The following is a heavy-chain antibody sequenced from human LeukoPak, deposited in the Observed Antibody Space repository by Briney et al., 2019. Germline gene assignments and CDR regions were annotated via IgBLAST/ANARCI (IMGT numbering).Heavy chain of an antibody. CDR3: AKSPSSSWYAGCD. CDR2: VSGSGGST. CDR1: GFTFSSYA. J-gene: IGHJ4*02. Sequence: GGSLRLSCAASGFTFSSYAMSWVRQAPGKGLEWVSAVSGSGGSTYYADSVKGRFTISRDNSKNTLYLQMNSLRAEDTAVYYCAKSPSSSWYAGCDWGQGTLVTVSS. D-gene: IGHD6-13*01. V-gene: IGHV3-23*01.